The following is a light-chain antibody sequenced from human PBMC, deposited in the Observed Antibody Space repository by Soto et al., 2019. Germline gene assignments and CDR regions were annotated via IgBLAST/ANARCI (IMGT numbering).Light chain of an antibody. CDR3: QQRSNWPFT. Sequence: EIVLTQSPATLSLSPGERAILSCRASQSVSSYLAWYQQKPGQAPRLLIYDASNRATGIPARFSGSGSGTDFTLTISSLEPEDFAVYYCQQRSNWPFTFGPGTNVDIQ. CDR2: DAS. CDR1: QSVSSY. V-gene: IGKV3-11*01. J-gene: IGKJ3*01.